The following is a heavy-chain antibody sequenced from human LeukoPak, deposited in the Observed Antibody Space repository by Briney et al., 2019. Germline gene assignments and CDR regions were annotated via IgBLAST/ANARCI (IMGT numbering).Heavy chain of an antibody. V-gene: IGHV4-34*01. Sequence: KPSETLSLTCAVYGGSFSGYYWSWIRQPPGKGLEWIGEINHSGSTNYNPSLKSRVTISVDTSKNQFSLKLSSVTAADTAVYYCARHPDYYGSGSYFDYWGQGTLVTVSS. J-gene: IGHJ4*02. CDR2: INHSGST. D-gene: IGHD3-10*01. CDR1: GGSFSGYY. CDR3: ARHPDYYGSGSYFDY.